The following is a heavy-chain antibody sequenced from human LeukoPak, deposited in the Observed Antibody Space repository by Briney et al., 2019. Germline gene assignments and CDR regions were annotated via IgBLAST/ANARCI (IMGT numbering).Heavy chain of an antibody. J-gene: IGHJ4*02. V-gene: IGHV4-34*01. CDR3: ARGKLLSGYSYGRYFDY. Sequence: PSVTLSLTCAVYGGSFSGYHWSWLPQPPGQGLEWLREINQSGSTNYNPSLKSRVTISVDTSKNQFSLKRSSVTAADTAVYYCARGKLLSGYSYGRYFDYWGQGTLVTVSS. CDR2: INQSGST. D-gene: IGHD5-18*01. CDR1: GGSFSGYH.